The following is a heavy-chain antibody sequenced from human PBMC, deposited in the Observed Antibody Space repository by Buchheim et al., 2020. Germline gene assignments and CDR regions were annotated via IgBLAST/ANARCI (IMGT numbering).Heavy chain of an antibody. CDR2: ISGTGIAT. Sequence: EVQLLESGGGLVQPGGSLRLSCAASGFIFRSYAMSWVRQAPGRGLEWVSGISGTGIATYYADSVKGRFTISRDNSKNTLYLQMNSLRAEDTAVYYCALSDFWSGKTDYWGQGTL. D-gene: IGHD3-3*01. CDR1: GFIFRSYA. J-gene: IGHJ4*02. V-gene: IGHV3-23*01. CDR3: ALSDFWSGKTDY.